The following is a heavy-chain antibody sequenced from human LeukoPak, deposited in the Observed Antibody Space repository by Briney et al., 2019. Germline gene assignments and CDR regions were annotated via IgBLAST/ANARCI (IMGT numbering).Heavy chain of an antibody. J-gene: IGHJ4*02. D-gene: IGHD1-26*01. V-gene: IGHV3-64*01. CDR3: VRVSGSYGY. CDR1: VFTFSSYA. Sequence: GGSLRLSCAASVFTFSSYAMHWVRQAPGKGLEYVSAISSKGGSTFYANSVKGRFTISRDTSKNTLYLQMGSLRADDMAVYYCVRVSGSYGYWGQGTLVTVSS. CDR2: ISSKGGST.